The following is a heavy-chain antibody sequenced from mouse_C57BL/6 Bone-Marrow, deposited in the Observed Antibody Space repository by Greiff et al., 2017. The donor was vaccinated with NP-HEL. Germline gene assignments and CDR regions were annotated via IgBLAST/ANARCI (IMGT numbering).Heavy chain of an antibody. D-gene: IGHD1-1*01. CDR2: IYPRSGNT. CDR3: APSTVVATVDY. J-gene: IGHJ2*01. V-gene: IGHV1-81*01. CDR1: GYTFTSYG. Sequence: VQLQESGAELARPGASVKLSCKASGYTFTSYGISWVKQRTGQGLEWIGEIYPRSGNTYYNEKFKGKATRTADKSSSTAYMELRSLTSEDSAVYFCAPSTVVATVDYWGQGTTLTVSS.